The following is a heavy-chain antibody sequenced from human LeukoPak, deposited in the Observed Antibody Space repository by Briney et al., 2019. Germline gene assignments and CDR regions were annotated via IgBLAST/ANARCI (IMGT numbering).Heavy chain of an antibody. D-gene: IGHD1-26*01. CDR2: IYIAGGT. CDR3: AGGPWDFDY. J-gene: IGHJ4*02. V-gene: IGHV3-66*01. CDR1: GITVSRNY. Sequence: GGSLRLSCAVSGITVSRNYMSWVRQPPGNRLEWVSVIYIAGGTYYADSVKGRFTISRDNSKNTLYLQMNSLRAEDTAVYYCAGGPWDFDYWGQGSQVTVSS.